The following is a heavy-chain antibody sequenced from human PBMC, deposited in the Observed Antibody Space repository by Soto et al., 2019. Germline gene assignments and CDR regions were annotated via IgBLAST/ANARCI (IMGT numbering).Heavy chain of an antibody. J-gene: IGHJ6*02. CDR3: AREPYYYGSGSYFPTDYYYGMDV. D-gene: IGHD3-10*01. Sequence: GGSLRLSCAASGFTFSSYSMNWVRQAPGKGLEWVSYISSSSSTIYYADSVKGRFTISRDNAKNSLYLQMNSLRDEDTAVYYCAREPYYYGSGSYFPTDYYYGMDVWGQGTTVTVSS. CDR1: GFTFSSYS. CDR2: ISSSSSTI. V-gene: IGHV3-48*02.